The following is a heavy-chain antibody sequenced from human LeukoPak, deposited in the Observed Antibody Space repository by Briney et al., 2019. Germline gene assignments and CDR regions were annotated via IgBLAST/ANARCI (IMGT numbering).Heavy chain of an antibody. D-gene: IGHD3-9*01. V-gene: IGHV3-23*01. J-gene: IGHJ4*02. CDR3: AKDWDYGILTGNSDY. Sequence: GGSLRLSCAASGFTFSSYAMSWVRQAPGKGLEWVSVISGSGSSTYYADSVKGRLTISRDNSTNTLYLQMSSLRAEDTAVYYCAKDWDYGILTGNSDYRGQGTLVTVSS. CDR1: GFTFSSYA. CDR2: ISGSGSST.